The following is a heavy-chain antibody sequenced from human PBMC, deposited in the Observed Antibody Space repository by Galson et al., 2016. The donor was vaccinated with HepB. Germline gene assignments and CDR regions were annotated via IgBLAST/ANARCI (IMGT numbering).Heavy chain of an antibody. J-gene: IGHJ4*02. CDR1: GGTFSSYA. CDR3: ARVGGGSYYGGLDY. D-gene: IGHD1-26*01. CDR2: IIPIFGTA. Sequence: SVKVSCKASGGTFSSYAISWVRQAPGQGLEWMGGIIPIFGTANYAQKFQGRVTITADKSTSTAYMELSSLRSEDTAVYYCARVGGGSYYGGLDYWGQGTLATVSS. V-gene: IGHV1-69*06.